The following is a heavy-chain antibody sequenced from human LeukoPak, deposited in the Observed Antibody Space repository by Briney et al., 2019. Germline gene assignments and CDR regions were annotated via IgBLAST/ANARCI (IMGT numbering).Heavy chain of an antibody. Sequence: GGSLRLSCAASGFTFSSYSMNWVRQAPGKGLEWVSSISSSSSYIYYADSVKGRFTISRDNAKNSLYLQMNSLRAEDTAVYYCARGTSGSNFDYWGQGTLVTVSS. CDR2: ISSSSSYI. CDR3: ARGTSGSNFDY. CDR1: GFTFSSYS. J-gene: IGHJ4*02. D-gene: IGHD6-19*01. V-gene: IGHV3-21*01.